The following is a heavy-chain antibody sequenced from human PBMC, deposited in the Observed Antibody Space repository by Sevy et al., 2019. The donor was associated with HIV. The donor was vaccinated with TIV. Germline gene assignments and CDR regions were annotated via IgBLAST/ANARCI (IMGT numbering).Heavy chain of an antibody. CDR2: IIPSGIT. D-gene: IGHD4-4*01. V-gene: IGHV4-34*12. CDR3: AASNPGLYYGMDV. J-gene: IGHJ6*02. CDR1: GGSFSGYY. Sequence: SETLSLTCAVYGGSFSGYYWSWIRQPPGKGLEWIGEIIPSGITNYNPSLKSRVTISIDTSKNQFSLKVKSVTAADTAVYYCAASNPGLYYGMDVWGQGTTVTVSS.